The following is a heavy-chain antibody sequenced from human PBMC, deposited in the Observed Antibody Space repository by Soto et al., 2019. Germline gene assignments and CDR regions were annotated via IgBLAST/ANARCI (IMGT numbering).Heavy chain of an antibody. Sequence: QVQLVESGGGVVQPGRSLRLSCAASGFTFSSYTMYWVREGPGKGLEWVAGISNNGINKDYADSVKGRFIVSRDNSKNTLNLQINSLRSDDSAIYYCAREWSISVGAPGYWGQGTLVTVSS. D-gene: IGHD6-19*01. V-gene: IGHV3-30-3*01. CDR1: GFTFSSYT. CDR3: AREWSISVGAPGY. CDR2: ISNNGINK. J-gene: IGHJ4*02.